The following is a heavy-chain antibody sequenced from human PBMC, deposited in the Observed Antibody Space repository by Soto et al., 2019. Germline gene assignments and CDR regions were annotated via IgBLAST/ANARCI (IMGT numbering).Heavy chain of an antibody. V-gene: IGHV1-69*01. CDR1: GGTFSSYA. CDR3: ARVIAYCGGDCYRYSDL. J-gene: IGHJ2*01. Sequence: QVQLVQSGAEVKKPGSSVKVSCKASGGTFSSYAISWVRQAPGQGLEWMGGIIPIFGTANYAQKFQGRVTITADESTSTAYMELSSLRSEDTAVYYCARVIAYCGGDCYRYSDLWGRGTLVTVSS. CDR2: IIPIFGTA. D-gene: IGHD2-21*02.